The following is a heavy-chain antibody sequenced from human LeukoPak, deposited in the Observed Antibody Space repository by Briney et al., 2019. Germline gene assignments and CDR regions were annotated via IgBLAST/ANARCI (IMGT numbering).Heavy chain of an antibody. CDR2: IYYSGNT. J-gene: IGHJ3*02. V-gene: IGHV4-59*08. D-gene: IGHD5-12*01. Sequence: SETLSLTCTVSGGSFSTYYWTWIRQPPGKGLEWIGYIYYSGNTDYNPSLKSRVTISIDTSKNQFSLKLSSVTAADTAVYYCARHLRYRVVATMWEYAFDIWGQGTMVTVSS. CDR1: GGSFSTYY. CDR3: ARHLRYRVVATMWEYAFDI.